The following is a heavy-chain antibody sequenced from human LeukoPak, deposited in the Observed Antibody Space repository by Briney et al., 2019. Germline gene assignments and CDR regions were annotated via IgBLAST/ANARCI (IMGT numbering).Heavy chain of an antibody. CDR3: AKDLQWEPDAFDI. CDR2: ISGSGGST. Sequence: GGSLRLSCAASGFTFSSYGMSWVRQAPGKGLEWVSAISGSGGSTHYADSVKGRFTISRDNSKNTLYLQMNSLRAEDTAVYYCAKDLQWEPDAFDIWGQGTMVTVSS. D-gene: IGHD1-26*01. J-gene: IGHJ3*02. CDR1: GFTFSSYG. V-gene: IGHV3-23*01.